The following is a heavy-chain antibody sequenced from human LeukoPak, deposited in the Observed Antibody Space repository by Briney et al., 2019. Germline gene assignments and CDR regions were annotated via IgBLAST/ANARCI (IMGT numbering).Heavy chain of an antibody. V-gene: IGHV4-61*02. Sequence: SKTLSLTCTVSGASVSSGNCYWSWIRQPAGKGPEWIGRMYSSGGANYNPSLKTRVTISIDTSKNQFSLRLSSVTAADTAVYFCACRVSYYDFWSGRPFYDVWGKGTSVTVSS. CDR3: ACRVSYYDFWSGRPFYDV. J-gene: IGHJ6*04. CDR1: GASVSSGNCY. D-gene: IGHD3-3*01. CDR2: MYSSGGA.